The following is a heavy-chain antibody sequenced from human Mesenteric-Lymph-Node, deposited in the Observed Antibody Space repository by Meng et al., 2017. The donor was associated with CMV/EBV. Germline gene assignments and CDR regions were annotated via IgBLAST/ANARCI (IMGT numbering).Heavy chain of an antibody. J-gene: IGHJ5*02. CDR2: VYYSGSS. V-gene: IGHV4-39*07. CDR1: GGSISNTSFY. Sequence: GSLRLSCIVSGGSISNTSFYWGWIRQPPGKGLEWIGSVYYSGSSYYNPSLKSRVIISVDTSKNQFSLKVSSVTAADTAVYYCARDLTTGWFDPWGQGTLVTVSS. D-gene: IGHD4-11*01. CDR3: ARDLTTGWFDP.